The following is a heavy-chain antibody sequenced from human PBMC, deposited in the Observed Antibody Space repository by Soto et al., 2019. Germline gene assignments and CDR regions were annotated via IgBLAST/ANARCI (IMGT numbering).Heavy chain of an antibody. V-gene: IGHV4-4*02. CDR3: ARDLTFPYCSGGSCYRGWFDP. CDR2: IYHSGST. CDR1: GGSLSSSNW. Sequence: LSLTGAVSGGSLSSSNWWSWVRQPPGKGLEWIGEIYHSGSTNYNPSLKSRVTISVDKSKNQFSLKLSSVTAADTAVYYCARDLTFPYCSGGSCYRGWFDPWGQGTLVTVSS. J-gene: IGHJ5*02. D-gene: IGHD2-15*01.